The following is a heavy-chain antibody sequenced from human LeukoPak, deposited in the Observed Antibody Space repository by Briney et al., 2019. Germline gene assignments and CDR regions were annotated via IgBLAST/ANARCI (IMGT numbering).Heavy chain of an antibody. CDR1: GGSISSSNW. CDR3: ARGSRYCGGDCYSPWRGQGS. Sequence: SATLSLTCAVPGGSISSSNWWSWVRQPPGKGLEWIGEIYHSGSTNYNPSLKSRVTISVDKSKNQFSLKLSSVTAADTAVYYCARGSRYCGGDCYSPWRGQGSWGQGTLVTVSS. D-gene: IGHD2-21*02. CDR2: IYHSGST. J-gene: IGHJ5*02. V-gene: IGHV4-4*02.